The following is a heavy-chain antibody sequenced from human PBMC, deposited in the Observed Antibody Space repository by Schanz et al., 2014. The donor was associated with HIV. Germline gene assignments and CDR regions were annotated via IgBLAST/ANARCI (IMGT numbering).Heavy chain of an antibody. CDR3: ARGQDWPGPQLDH. J-gene: IGHJ5*02. V-gene: IGHV1-18*01. CDR2: ISPYNGDR. D-gene: IGHD3-9*01. CDR1: GYTFPTYG. Sequence: QVQLLQSGAEVKKPGASVKVSCKTSGYTFPTYGITWVRQAPGQGLDWMGWISPYNGDRKYDRKIQGRVTRTTDTSTNTAYMELRSLRSDDTAVYYCARGQDWPGPQLDHWGHGTLVIVSS.